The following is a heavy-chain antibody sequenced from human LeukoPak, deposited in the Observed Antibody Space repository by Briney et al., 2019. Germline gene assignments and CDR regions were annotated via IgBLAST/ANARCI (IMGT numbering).Heavy chain of an antibody. CDR2: IWYDGSNK. D-gene: IGHD2-15*01. V-gene: IGHV3-33*01. CDR1: RFTFSSYG. CDR3: ARDRYCSGGSCYSPSLTGYFQH. J-gene: IGHJ1*01. Sequence: GRSLRLSCAASRFTFSSYGMHWVRQAPGKGQEWVAVIWYDGSNKYYADSVKGRSTISRDNSKNTLYLQMNSLRAEDTAVYYCARDRYCSGGSCYSPSLTGYFQHWGQGTLVTVSS.